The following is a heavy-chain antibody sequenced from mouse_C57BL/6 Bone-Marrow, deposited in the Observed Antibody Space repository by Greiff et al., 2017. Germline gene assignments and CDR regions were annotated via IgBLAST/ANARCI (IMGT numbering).Heavy chain of an antibody. V-gene: IGHV1-80*01. CDR1: GYAFSSYW. J-gene: IGHJ1*03. Sequence: QVQLKESGAELVKPGASVKISCKASGYAFSSYWMNWVKQRPGKGLEWIGQIYPGDGDTNYNGKFKGKATLTADKSSSTAYMQLSSLTSEDSAVYFCARQYYGSSYPPWYFDVWGTGTTVTVSS. CDR3: ARQYYGSSYPPWYFDV. CDR2: IYPGDGDT. D-gene: IGHD1-1*01.